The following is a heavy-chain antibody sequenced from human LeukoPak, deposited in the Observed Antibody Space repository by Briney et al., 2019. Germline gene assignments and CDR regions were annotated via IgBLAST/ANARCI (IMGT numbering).Heavy chain of an antibody. V-gene: IGHV4-59*01. CDR3: ARAVGGDGSGSL. CDR1: GDSIIGYY. CDR2: TYYRVTS. D-gene: IGHD3-10*01. Sequence: SETLSLTCSVSGDSIIGYYWGWIRQPPGKGLEWIGYTYYRVTSDYNPSLKSRVTMSVDMSTRQISLKLSSVTAADTAVYYCARAVGGDGSGSLWGPGTLVTVSS. J-gene: IGHJ4*02.